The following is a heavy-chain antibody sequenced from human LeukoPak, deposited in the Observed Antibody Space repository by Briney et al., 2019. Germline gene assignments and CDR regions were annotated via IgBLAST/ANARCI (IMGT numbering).Heavy chain of an antibody. V-gene: IGHV3-7*01. CDR3: ARDRRRGVAGYGLDV. D-gene: IGHD2-15*01. Sequence: GGSLRLSCEASGFTFSDYWMSWVRQAPGKGLECVASIRYDGNEKYYMESVKGRFTTSRDHAKNSLYLQIDNLRAEDTARYFCARDRRRGVAGYGLDVWGQGTTVTVSS. J-gene: IGHJ6*02. CDR1: GFTFSDYW. CDR2: IRYDGNEK.